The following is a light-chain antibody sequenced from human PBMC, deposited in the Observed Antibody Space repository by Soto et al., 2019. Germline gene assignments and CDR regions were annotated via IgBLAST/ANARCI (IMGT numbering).Light chain of an antibody. Sequence: QSALTQSPSASGTPGQRVTISCSGGSSNIGINTVNWYQQLPGTAPKLLIYSNNQRPSGVPDRFSGSKSGTSASLAISGLQSEDEADYYCAAWDDSLNGVVFGGGTKVTVL. CDR1: SSNIGINT. V-gene: IGLV1-44*01. CDR2: SNN. CDR3: AAWDDSLNGVV. J-gene: IGLJ2*01.